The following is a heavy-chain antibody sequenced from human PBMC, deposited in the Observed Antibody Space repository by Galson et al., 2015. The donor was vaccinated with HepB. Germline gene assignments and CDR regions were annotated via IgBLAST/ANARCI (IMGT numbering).Heavy chain of an antibody. D-gene: IGHD3-10*01. J-gene: IGHJ3*02. CDR2: TYYRSKWYN. CDR3: AREGDYYGSGSDDAFDI. V-gene: IGHV6-1*01. CDR1: GDSVSSHSAA. Sequence: CAISGDSVSSHSAAWNWIRQSPSRGLEWLGRTYYRSKWYNDYAVSVKSRITINPDTSKNQFSLQLNSVTPEDTAVYYCAREGDYYGSGSDDAFDIWGQGTMVTVSS.